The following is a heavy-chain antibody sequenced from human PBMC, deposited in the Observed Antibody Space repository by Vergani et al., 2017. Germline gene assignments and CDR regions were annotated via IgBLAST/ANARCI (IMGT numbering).Heavy chain of an antibody. Sequence: QVQLVQSGAEVKKPGASVKVSCKASGYTFTSYDIYWVRQATGQGLEWMGWMNPNSGNTGYAQKFQVRVTMTRNTSISTVYLALSSLRSKDTAMYYCAGLLHYDFWGGYWENWFDPWGQGTLVTVSS. D-gene: IGHD3-3*01. CDR2: MNPNSGNT. J-gene: IGHJ5*02. CDR1: GYTFTSYD. CDR3: AGLLHYDFWGGYWENWFDP. V-gene: IGHV1-8*01.